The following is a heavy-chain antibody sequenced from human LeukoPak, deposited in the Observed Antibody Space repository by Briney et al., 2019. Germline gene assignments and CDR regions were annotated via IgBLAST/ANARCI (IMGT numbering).Heavy chain of an antibody. CDR3: ASGSPIYYYYYYMDV. V-gene: IGHV4-38-2*02. Sequence: SETLSLTCTVSGYSISSGYYWGLIRQAPGKGLEWTGSIDHSGSTYYNPSLKSRITISVDTSKNQFSLKLSSVTAADTAVYYCASGSPIYYYYYYMDVWGKGTTVTVSS. CDR2: IDHSGST. CDR1: GYSISSGYY. J-gene: IGHJ6*03.